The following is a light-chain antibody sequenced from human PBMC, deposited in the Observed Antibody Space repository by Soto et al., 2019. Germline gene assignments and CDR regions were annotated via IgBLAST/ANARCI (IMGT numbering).Light chain of an antibody. Sequence: QSALTQPASVSGSPGQSITISCTGTSSDVGGYNYVSWYQQHPGKAPKLMIYDVSNRPSGVSIRFSGSKSGNTASLTISGPRVEDGADYYCSSYTSSSPLVFGTGTKLTVL. CDR2: DVS. CDR3: SSYTSSSPLV. CDR1: SSDVGGYNY. J-gene: IGLJ1*01. V-gene: IGLV2-14*01.